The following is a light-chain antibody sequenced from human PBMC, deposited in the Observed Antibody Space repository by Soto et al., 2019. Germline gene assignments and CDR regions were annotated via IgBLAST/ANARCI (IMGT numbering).Light chain of an antibody. CDR3: QQYGTSPPVYA. V-gene: IGKV3-20*01. Sequence: EIVLTQSPGTLSLSPGERATLSCRTSQSVSNTYLAWYQQKPGQAPRLLIYHASSRATGFPDRFSGSGSGTDFTLTISRLEPEDFAVYYCQQYGTSPPVYAFGQGTKLEI. CDR2: HAS. CDR1: QSVSNTY. J-gene: IGKJ2*01.